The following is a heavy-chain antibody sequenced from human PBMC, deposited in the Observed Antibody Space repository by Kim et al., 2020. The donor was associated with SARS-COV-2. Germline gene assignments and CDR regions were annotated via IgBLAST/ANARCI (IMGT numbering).Heavy chain of an antibody. D-gene: IGHD6-19*01. Sequence: STNYNPSLKSRVTISVDTSKNQFSLKLSSVTAADTAVYYCARVGAVAGDYWGQGTLVTVSS. J-gene: IGHJ4*02. CDR3: ARVGAVAGDY. V-gene: IGHV4-34*01. CDR2: ST.